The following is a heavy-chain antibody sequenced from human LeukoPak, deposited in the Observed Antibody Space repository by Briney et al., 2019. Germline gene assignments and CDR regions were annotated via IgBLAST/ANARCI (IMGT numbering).Heavy chain of an antibody. J-gene: IGHJ4*02. V-gene: IGHV4-38-2*02. CDR2: IYHSGST. CDR1: GYSISSGYY. Sequence: SETPSLTCTVSGYSISSGYYWGWIRQPPGKGLEWIGSIYHSGSTYYNPSLKSRVTISVDTSKNQFSLKLSSVTAADTAVYYCASAITMIVVANFDYWGQGTLVTVSS. CDR3: ASAITMIVVANFDY. D-gene: IGHD3-22*01.